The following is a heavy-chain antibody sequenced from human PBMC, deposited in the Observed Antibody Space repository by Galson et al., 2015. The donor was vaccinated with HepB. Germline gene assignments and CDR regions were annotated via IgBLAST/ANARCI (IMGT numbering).Heavy chain of an antibody. CDR3: AISGSYSFDY. D-gene: IGHD1-26*01. CDR1: GGSVSSGSYY. J-gene: IGHJ4*02. Sequence: LSLTCTVSGGSVSSGSYYCSWIRQPPGKGLEWIGYIYYSGSTNSNPSLKSRVTISVDTSKNQFSLKLSSVTAADTAVYYCAISGSYSFDYWGQGTLVTVSS. CDR2: IYYSGST. V-gene: IGHV4-61*01.